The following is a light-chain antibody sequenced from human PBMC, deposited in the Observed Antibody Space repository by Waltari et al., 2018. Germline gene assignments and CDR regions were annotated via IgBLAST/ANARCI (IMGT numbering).Light chain of an antibody. J-gene: IGKJ1*01. CDR1: QSVRGS. CDR3: QHYVRLPAT. Sequence: EIVLTQSPGTLSLSPGERATLSCRASQSVRGSLAWYQQKAGQAPRLLIYGASSRATGIPDRFSGSGSGTDFSLTISRLGPEYFAVYYCQHYVRLPATFGQGTKVEI. CDR2: GAS. V-gene: IGKV3-20*01.